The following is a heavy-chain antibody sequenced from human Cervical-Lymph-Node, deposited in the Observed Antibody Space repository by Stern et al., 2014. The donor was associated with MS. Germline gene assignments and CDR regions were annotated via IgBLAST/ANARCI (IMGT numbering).Heavy chain of an antibody. CDR1: GYTFTSHD. Sequence: VQLVQSGAEVKKPGASVKVSCKTSGYTFTSHDLNWVRQATGQGLEWMGWMNPNNGNQGYAQKCQDRVTMTRDTSISTAYMELTSLTSEDTAVYYCARRDCSGGSCYMGVSHWGQGTLVTVSS. V-gene: IGHV1-8*01. CDR3: ARRDCSGGSCYMGVSH. CDR2: MNPNNGNQ. D-gene: IGHD2-15*01. J-gene: IGHJ4*02.